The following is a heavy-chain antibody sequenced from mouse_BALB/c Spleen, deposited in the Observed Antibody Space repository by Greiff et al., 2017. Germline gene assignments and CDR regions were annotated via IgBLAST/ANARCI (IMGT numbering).Heavy chain of an antibody. V-gene: IGHV7-3*02. CDR2: IRNKANGYTT. D-gene: IGHD1-1*01. J-gene: IGHJ4*01. Sequence: EVKLMESGGGLVQPGGSLRLSCATSGFTFTDYYMSWVRQPPGKALEWLGFIRNKANGYTTEYSASVKGRFTISRDNSQSILYLQMNTLRAEDSATYYCARDAWDYGYAMDYWGQGTSVTVSS. CDR1: GFTFTDYY. CDR3: ARDAWDYGYAMDY.